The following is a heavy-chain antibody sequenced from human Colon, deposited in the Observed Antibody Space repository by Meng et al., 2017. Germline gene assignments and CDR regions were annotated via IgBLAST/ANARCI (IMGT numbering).Heavy chain of an antibody. Sequence: QITLKESGPALGNPTQTLTLTGTFSGSSLSLSGEGVGWIRQSPRKAPEWLALIYSDDDKRYSPSLKSRLTITKDTSKNQVVLIMTNMDPVDSARYYYAHRTMMTMSGLVVPSGYFDTWGQGILVTVSS. D-gene: IGHD5-12*01. V-gene: IGHV2-5*02. J-gene: IGHJ5*02. CDR3: AHRTMMTMSGLVVPSGYFDT. CDR2: IYSDDDK. CDR1: GSSLSLSGEG.